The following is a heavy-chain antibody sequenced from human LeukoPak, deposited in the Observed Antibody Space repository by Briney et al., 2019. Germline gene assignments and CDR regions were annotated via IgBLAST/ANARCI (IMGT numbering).Heavy chain of an antibody. V-gene: IGHV4-34*01. J-gene: IGHJ6*03. CDR2: INHSGST. D-gene: IGHD3-3*01. CDR1: GGSFSGYY. Sequence: SETLSLTCAVYGGSFSGYYWSWIRQPPGKGLEWIGEINHSGSTNYNPSLKSRVTISVDTSKNQFSLKLSSVTAADTAVYYCARIREWAHYYMDVWGKGTTATVSS. CDR3: ARIREWAHYYMDV.